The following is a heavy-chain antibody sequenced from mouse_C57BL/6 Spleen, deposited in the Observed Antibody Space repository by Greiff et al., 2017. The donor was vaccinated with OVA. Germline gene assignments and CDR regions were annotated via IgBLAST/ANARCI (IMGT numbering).Heavy chain of an antibody. J-gene: IGHJ3*01. CDR1: GFTFTDYY. CDR2: IRNKANGYTT. CDR3: ARYNDAFAY. D-gene: IGHD2-12*01. V-gene: IGHV7-3*01. Sequence: EVMLVESGGGLVQPGGSLSLSCAASGFTFTDYYMSWVRQPPGKALEWLGFIRNKANGYTTEYSASVKGRFTISRDNSQSILYLQMNALRAEDSATYYCARYNDAFAYWGQGTLGTVSA.